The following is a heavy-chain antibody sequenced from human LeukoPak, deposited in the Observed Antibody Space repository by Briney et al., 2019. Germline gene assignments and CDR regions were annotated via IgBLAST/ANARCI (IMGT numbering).Heavy chain of an antibody. CDR1: GGSFSGYY. Sequence: PSETLSLTCAVYGGSFSGYYWSWIRQPPGKGLEWIGYIYYSGSTNYNPSLKSRVTISVDTSKNQFSLKLSSVTAADTAVYYCARWRVPYWADIVVVVAAQGDSYFDYWGQGTLVTVSS. D-gene: IGHD2-15*01. CDR3: ARWRVPYWADIVVVVAAQGDSYFDY. V-gene: IGHV4-59*01. CDR2: IYYSGST. J-gene: IGHJ4*02.